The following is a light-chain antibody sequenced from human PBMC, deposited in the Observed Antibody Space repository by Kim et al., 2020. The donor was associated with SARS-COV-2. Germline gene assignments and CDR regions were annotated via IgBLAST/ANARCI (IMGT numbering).Light chain of an antibody. V-gene: IGLV2-23*02. CDR3: CSYAGSSGWV. CDR1: SSDVGTYNL. CDR2: EVS. J-gene: IGLJ3*02. Sequence: QSALTQPASVSGSPGQSITISCTGTSSDVGTYNLVSWYQQHPGKAPKVMIYEVSKRPSGVSNRFSGSKSGSTASLTISGLQAEDESDYYCCSYAGSSGWVFGGGTQLTVL.